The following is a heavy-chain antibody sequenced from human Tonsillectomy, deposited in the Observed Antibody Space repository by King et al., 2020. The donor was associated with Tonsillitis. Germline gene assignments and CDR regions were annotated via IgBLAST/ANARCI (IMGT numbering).Heavy chain of an antibody. Sequence: DVQLVESGGGLVQPGGSLRLSCAASGFTFISYAMNWVRQAPGKGLEWVSGISGSGDNTYYADSVKGRFTISRDNSKNTLFLQLNSLRAEDPAVYYCAKQSLPMGQWLTPPFDYWGQGTRVTVSS. V-gene: IGHV3-23*04. D-gene: IGHD6-19*01. CDR3: AKQSLPMGQWLTPPFDY. CDR2: ISGSGDNT. CDR1: GFTFISYA. J-gene: IGHJ4*02.